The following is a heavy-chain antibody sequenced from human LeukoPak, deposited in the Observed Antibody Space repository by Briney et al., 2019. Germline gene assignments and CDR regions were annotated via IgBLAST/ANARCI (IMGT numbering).Heavy chain of an antibody. CDR2: IYYSGST. Sequence: PSETLSLTCTVSGVSISSYYWSWIRQPPGKGLEWIGYIYYSGSTNYNPSLKSRVTISVDTSKNQFSLKLSSVTAADTAVYYCASVGGSYSYYYYYGVDVWGQGTTVTVSS. D-gene: IGHD1-26*01. CDR3: ASVGGSYSYYYYYGVDV. V-gene: IGHV4-59*01. J-gene: IGHJ6*02. CDR1: GVSISSYY.